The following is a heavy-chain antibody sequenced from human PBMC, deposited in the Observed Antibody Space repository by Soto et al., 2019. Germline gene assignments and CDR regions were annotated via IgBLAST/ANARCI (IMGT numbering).Heavy chain of an antibody. CDR1: GFTFSSYA. V-gene: IGHV3-23*01. D-gene: IGHD3-9*01. CDR3: AKGDYDILTGYYRYFDY. CDR2: ISGSGGST. Sequence: PGGSLRLSCAASGFTFSSYAMSWVRQAPGKGLEWVSAISGSGGSTYYADSVKGRFTISRDNSKNTLYLQMNSLRAEDTAVYYCAKGDYDILTGYYRYFDYWGQGTLVTVSS. J-gene: IGHJ4*02.